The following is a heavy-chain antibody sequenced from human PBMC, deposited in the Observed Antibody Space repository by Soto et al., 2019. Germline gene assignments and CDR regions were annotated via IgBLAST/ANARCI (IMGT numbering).Heavy chain of an antibody. D-gene: IGHD3-10*01. CDR1: GGSISSSSYY. V-gene: IGHV4-39*01. Sequence: PSETLSLTCTVSGGSISSSSYYWGWIRQPPGKGLEWIGSIYYSGSTYYNPSLKSRVAISVDTSKNQFSLKLSSVTAADTAVYYCARPGNYYGSGSYYEYYYYYGMDGWSQGTTVTVSS. CDR2: IYYSGST. CDR3: ARPGNYYGSGSYYEYYYYYGMDG. J-gene: IGHJ6*02.